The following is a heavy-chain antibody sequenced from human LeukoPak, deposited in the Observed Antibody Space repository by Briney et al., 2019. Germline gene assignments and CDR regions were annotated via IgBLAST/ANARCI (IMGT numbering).Heavy chain of an antibody. CDR1: GGSISSTNW. Sequence: KPSGTLSLTCGVSGGSISSTNWWTWVRQPPGEGLEGIGEVHLSGRTNYNPSLESRVTMSVDMSENHISLKLTSVTAADTAVYYCARVPWYYYGSGSSFDYWGQGTLVTVSS. CDR3: ARVPWYYYGSGSSFDY. D-gene: IGHD3-10*01. J-gene: IGHJ4*02. CDR2: VHLSGRT. V-gene: IGHV4-4*02.